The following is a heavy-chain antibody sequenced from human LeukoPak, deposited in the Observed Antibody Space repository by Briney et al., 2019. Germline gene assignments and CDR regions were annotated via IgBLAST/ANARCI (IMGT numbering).Heavy chain of an antibody. CDR3: AKGPTSNYYDFWSGYYEDY. D-gene: IGHD3-3*01. V-gene: IGHV3-30*02. CDR2: IRNEGSNK. J-gene: IGHJ4*02. Sequence: PGGSLRLSRAASGLTFSIFGMHCVRGAPGEGLEWGAFIRNEGSNKYYADSVKGRFTISRDNSKNTLYLQMNSLRAEDTAVYYCAKGPTSNYYDFWSGYYEDYWGQGTLVTVSP. CDR1: GLTFSIFG.